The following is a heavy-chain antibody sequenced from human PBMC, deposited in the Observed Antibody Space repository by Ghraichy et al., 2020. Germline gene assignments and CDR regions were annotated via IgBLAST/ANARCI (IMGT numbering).Heavy chain of an antibody. J-gene: IGHJ6*02. Sequence: GESLNISCSASGFTFGSYGMSWVRQAPGKGLEWVSSIHSGGYTFYEDSVRGRFTISRDNSENTLHLQMSSLRAEDPAVYYCAYYCTSGTSCYLVDVWGQGTTVTVSS. CDR3: AYYCTSGTSCYLVDV. V-gene: IGHV3-23*01. CDR1: GFTFGSYG. D-gene: IGHD2-8*01. CDR2: IHSGGYT.